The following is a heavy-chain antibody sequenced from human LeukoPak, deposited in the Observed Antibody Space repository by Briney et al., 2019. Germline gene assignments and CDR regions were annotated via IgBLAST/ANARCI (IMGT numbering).Heavy chain of an antibody. V-gene: IGHV1-18*01. CDR3: ARVRIAARPRRYYFDY. J-gene: IGHJ4*02. CDR1: GYTFTSYG. CDR2: ISAYNGNT. D-gene: IGHD6-6*01. Sequence: ASVKVSCKASGYTFTSYGISWVRQAPGQGLEWMGWISAYNGNTNYAQKLQGRVTMTTDTSTSTAYMELRSLRSDDTAVYYCARVRIAARPRRYYFDYWGQGTLVTVSS.